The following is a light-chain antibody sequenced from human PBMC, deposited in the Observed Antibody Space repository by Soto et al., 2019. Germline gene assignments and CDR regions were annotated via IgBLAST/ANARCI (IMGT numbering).Light chain of an antibody. CDR2: EVT. J-gene: IGLJ1*01. V-gene: IGLV2-14*01. CDR1: STDVGFYDY. CDR3: LSFTTSITYI. Sequence: ALTQPASVSGSPGQSITISCTGTSTDVGFYDYVSWYQQRPGTAPKLILYEVTNRPSGVSIRFSGSKSGNTASLTITGLQAEDEADYYCLSFTTSITYIFGTGTKV.